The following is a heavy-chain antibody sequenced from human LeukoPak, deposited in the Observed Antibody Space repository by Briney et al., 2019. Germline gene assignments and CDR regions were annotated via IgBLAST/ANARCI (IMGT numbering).Heavy chain of an antibody. D-gene: IGHD3-3*01. CDR2: IYYSGST. CDR1: GGSVSSGSYY. Sequence: SETLSLTCTVSGGSVSSGSYYWSWIRQPPGKGLEWIGYIYYSGSTNYNPSLKSRVTISVDTSKNQFSLKLSSVTAADTAVYYCARRDDFWSGYRYWGQGTLVTVSS. CDR3: ARRDDFWSGYRY. J-gene: IGHJ4*02. V-gene: IGHV4-61*01.